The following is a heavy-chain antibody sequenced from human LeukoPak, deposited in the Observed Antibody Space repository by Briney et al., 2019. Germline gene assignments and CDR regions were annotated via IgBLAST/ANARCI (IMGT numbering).Heavy chain of an antibody. Sequence: SETLSLTCTVSGGSISSSSYYWGWIRQPPGKGLEWIASIYYSGSTYYNPSLKSRVTISVDTSKNQFSLKLSSVTAAVTAVYYCARLSGYYDSSGYWDYWGQGTLVTVSS. CDR1: GGSISSSSYY. D-gene: IGHD3-22*01. J-gene: IGHJ4*02. CDR2: IYYSGST. CDR3: ARLSGYYDSSGYWDY. V-gene: IGHV4-39*01.